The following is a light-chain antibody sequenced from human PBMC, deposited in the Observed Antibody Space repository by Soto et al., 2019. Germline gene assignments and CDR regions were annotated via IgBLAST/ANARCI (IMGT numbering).Light chain of an antibody. CDR2: GAS. V-gene: IGKV3-15*01. CDR1: QSVSSS. J-gene: IGKJ1*01. CDR3: QQYNNWWT. Sequence: VMTQSPATLSVSPGERATLSCRASQSVSSSLAWYQQKPGQAPRLLIYGASTRATGIPARFSGSGSGTEFTLTISSVRSEDFAVYYCQQYNNWWTFGQGTKVQIK.